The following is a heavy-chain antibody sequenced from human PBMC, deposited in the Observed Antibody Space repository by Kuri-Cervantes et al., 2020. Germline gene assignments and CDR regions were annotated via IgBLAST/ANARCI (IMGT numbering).Heavy chain of an antibody. V-gene: IGHV1-69*06. D-gene: IGHD2-15*01. Sequence: SVKVSCKASGGTFSRYGINWVRQAPGQGLEWMGGIIPVFGTANYAQKFQGRVTMTEDTSTDTAYMELSSLRSEDTAVYYCAKHSPYCSGGSCYHDAFDIWGQGTMVTVSS. CDR2: IIPVFGTA. CDR3: AKHSPYCSGGSCYHDAFDI. CDR1: GGTFSRYG. J-gene: IGHJ3*02.